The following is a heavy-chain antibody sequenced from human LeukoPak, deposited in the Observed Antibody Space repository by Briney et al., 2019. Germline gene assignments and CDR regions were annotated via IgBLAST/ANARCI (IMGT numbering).Heavy chain of an antibody. Sequence: SGGSLRLSCAASGFTFSSYSMNWVRQAPGKGLEWVSYISSSSSTIYCADSVKGRFTISRDNAKNSLYLQMNSLRAEDTAVYYCARDGGGFAFEIWGQGTMVTVSS. D-gene: IGHD3-16*01. CDR3: ARDGGGFAFEI. CDR1: GFTFSSYS. V-gene: IGHV3-48*01. J-gene: IGHJ3*02. CDR2: ISSSSSTI.